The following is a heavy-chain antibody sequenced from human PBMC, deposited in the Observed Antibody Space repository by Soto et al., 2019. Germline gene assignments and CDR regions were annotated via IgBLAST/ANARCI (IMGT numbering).Heavy chain of an antibody. D-gene: IGHD4-17*01. CDR1: GGSISDKY. J-gene: IGHJ4*02. CDR2: IYHSGTT. Sequence: SETLSLTCTVSGGSISDKYWSWLRQPPGKGLEWIGYIYHSGTTNYNPSLKSRVTISRDNSKNTLYLQMNSLRAEDTAVYFCAKAAYGDYDYWGQGTLVTVSS. V-gene: IGHV4-59*12. CDR3: AKAAYGDYDY.